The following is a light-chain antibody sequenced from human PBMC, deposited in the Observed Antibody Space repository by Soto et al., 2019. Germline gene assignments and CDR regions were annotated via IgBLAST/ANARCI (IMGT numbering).Light chain of an antibody. Sequence: DIQMTHSPSTLSGSVGDRVTITWRASQTISSWLAWYQQKPGKAPKLLIYKASTLKSGVPSRFSGSGSGTEFTLTISGLLPEDFAAYHCQQLYTLPFTFGQGTRLEI. CDR1: QTISSW. J-gene: IGKJ5*01. V-gene: IGKV1-5*03. CDR3: QQLYTLPFT. CDR2: KAS.